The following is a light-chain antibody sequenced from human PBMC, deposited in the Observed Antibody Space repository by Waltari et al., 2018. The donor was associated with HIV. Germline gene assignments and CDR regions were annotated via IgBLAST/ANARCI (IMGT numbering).Light chain of an antibody. CDR1: RSKIHINT. V-gene: IGLV1-44*01. CDR2: SNN. CDR3: ATWDDSLNGPV. Sequence: QSVLTQPPSASGPPGQRVTIPCSGSRSKIHINTFNWYPQFPGTAPQLLIYSNNQRPSGVPDRFSGSKSGTSAALAISGLQSEDEADYYCATWDDSLNGPVFGGGTKLTVL. J-gene: IGLJ3*02.